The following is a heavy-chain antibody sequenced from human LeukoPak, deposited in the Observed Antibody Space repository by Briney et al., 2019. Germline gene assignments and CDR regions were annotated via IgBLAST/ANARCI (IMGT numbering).Heavy chain of an antibody. CDR3: ARYSCGWYHFDS. CDR1: GYTFTSHG. J-gene: IGHJ5*01. Sequence: ASVKVSCKASGYTFTSHGISWVRQAPGQGLEWMGWISAYNGNTNYAQKLQGRVTMTTDTSTSTAYMELRSLRSDDTAVYYCARYSCGWYHFDSWGQGTLVTVSS. D-gene: IGHD6-19*01. CDR2: ISAYNGNT. V-gene: IGHV1-18*01.